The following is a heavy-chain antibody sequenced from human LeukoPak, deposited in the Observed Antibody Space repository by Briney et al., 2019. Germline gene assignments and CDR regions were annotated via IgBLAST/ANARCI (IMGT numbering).Heavy chain of an antibody. CDR2: IYYSGRT. V-gene: IGHV4-39*01. CDR1: GGSISSTIYY. D-gene: IGHD5-24*01. CDR3: VEMATRWYFDY. J-gene: IGHJ4*02. Sequence: SETLSLTGTVSGGSISSTIYYWGWIRQPPGKGLEWIGSIYYSGRTYYNPSLKSRVTMSVDTSKNQFSLRLTSVTAADTAVYYCVEMATRWYFDYWGQGTLATVSS.